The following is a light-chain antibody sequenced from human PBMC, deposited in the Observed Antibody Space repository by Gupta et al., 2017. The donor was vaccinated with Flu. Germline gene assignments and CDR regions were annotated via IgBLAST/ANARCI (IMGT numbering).Light chain of an antibody. V-gene: IGKV1-5*03. CDR2: RTS. J-gene: IGKJ1*01. CDR3: QQDYKNPWT. CDR1: QDISPW. Sequence: PPTLPAAVGYRVTITGRASQDISPWLAWYQQKPGKAPKLLIYRTSSLEVGVPSRFSGSRSATEFTLTISSLLPDDFATYYCQQDYKNPWTFGQGTTVEI.